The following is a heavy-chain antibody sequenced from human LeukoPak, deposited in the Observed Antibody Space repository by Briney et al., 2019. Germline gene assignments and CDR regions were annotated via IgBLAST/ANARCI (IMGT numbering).Heavy chain of an antibody. CDR2: ISANNGNT. Sequence: ASVKVSCKASGYTFTSYGISWVRQAPGQGLEWMGWISANNGNTNYAQKLQGRVTMTTDTSTSTAYMELRSLRSDDTAVYYCARGPPRYCSSTSCYVPPTSFDPWGQGTLVTVSS. D-gene: IGHD2-2*01. J-gene: IGHJ5*02. CDR3: ARGPPRYCSSTSCYVPPTSFDP. V-gene: IGHV1-18*01. CDR1: GYTFTSYG.